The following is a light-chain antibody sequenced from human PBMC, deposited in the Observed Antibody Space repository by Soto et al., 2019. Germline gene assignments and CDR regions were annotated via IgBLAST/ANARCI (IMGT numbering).Light chain of an antibody. V-gene: IGKV3-15*01. CDR2: GAS. Sequence: EIVMTQSPATLSVSPGERATLSCRASQSVSSNLAWYQQKPGQAPRLLIYGASTRATGIPARFSGSGSGTEFTLTISSLQSEDFAVYYCQEYNNWRPITFGGGTK. CDR1: QSVSSN. J-gene: IGKJ4*01. CDR3: QEYNNWRPIT.